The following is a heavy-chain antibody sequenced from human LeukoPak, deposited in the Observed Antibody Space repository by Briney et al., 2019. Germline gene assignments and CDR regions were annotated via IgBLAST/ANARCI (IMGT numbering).Heavy chain of an antibody. CDR1: GFSLSTSGMC. V-gene: IGHV2-70*01. CDR2: IDWDDDK. J-gene: IGHJ4*02. D-gene: IGHD6-13*01. CDR3: ARVLCIAAAGPDDY. Sequence: SGPTLVNPTQTLTLTCTFSGFSLSTSGMCVSGIRQPPGKALEWLALIDWDDDKYYSTSLKTRLTISKDTSKNQVVLTMTNMDPVDTATYYCARVLCIAAAGPDDYWGQGTLVTVSS.